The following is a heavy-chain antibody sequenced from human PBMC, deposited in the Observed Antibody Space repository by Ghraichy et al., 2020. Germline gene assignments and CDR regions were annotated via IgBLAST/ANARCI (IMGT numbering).Heavy chain of an antibody. D-gene: IGHD2-21*01. CDR2: INSDGSST. CDR3: ATTRGKGIPDV. V-gene: IGHV3-74*01. Sequence: GGSLRLSCAASGFPFSSSGMHWVRQGSGKGLVWVSRINSDGSSTTYADSVKGRFTISRDNAQNRLYLHMDSLRTEDTAVSYCATTRGKGIPDVWGQGTTVTVSS. J-gene: IGHJ6*02. CDR1: GFPFSSSG.